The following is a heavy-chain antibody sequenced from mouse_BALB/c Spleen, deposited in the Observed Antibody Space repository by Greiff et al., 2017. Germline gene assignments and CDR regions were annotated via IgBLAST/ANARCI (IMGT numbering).Heavy chain of an antibody. CDR2: ISSGGSYT. J-gene: IGHJ1*01. CDR3: ARGRDGNYEYFDV. Sequence: DVMLVESGGGLVKPGGSLKLSCAASGFTFSSYAMSWVRQTPEKRLEWVATISSGGSYTYYPDSVKGRFTISRDNAKNTLYLQMSSLRSEDTAMYYCARGRDGNYEYFDVWGAGTTVTVSS. CDR1: GFTFSSYA. D-gene: IGHD2-1*01. V-gene: IGHV5-9-1*01.